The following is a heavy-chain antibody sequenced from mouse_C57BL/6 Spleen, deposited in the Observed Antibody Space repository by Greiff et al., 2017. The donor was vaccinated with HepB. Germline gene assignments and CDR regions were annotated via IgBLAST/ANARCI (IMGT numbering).Heavy chain of an antibody. CDR2: IRNKANGYTT. D-gene: IGHD4-1*01. V-gene: IGHV7-3*01. CDR3: ARPNWDEAMDD. J-gene: IGHJ4*01. CDR1: GFTFTAYY. Sequence: EVQRVESGGGLVQPGGSLSLSCAASGFTFTAYYVSWVRQPPGKALEWLGFIRNKANGYTTEYSASVKGRFTISRDNSQSILYLQMNALRAEDSATYYGARPNWDEAMDDWGQGTSVTVSS.